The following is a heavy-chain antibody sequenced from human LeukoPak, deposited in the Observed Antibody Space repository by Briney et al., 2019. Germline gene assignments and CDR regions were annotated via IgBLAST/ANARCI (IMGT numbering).Heavy chain of an antibody. J-gene: IGHJ6*02. V-gene: IGHV1-69*13. CDR2: IIPIFGTA. Sequence: ASVKVSCKASGGTFGSYAISWVRQAPGQGLEWMGGIIPIFGTANYAQKFRGRVTITADESTSTAYMELSSLRSEDTAVYYCAREKGYCSGGSCPNNYYGMDVWGQGTTVTVSS. CDR1: GGTFGSYA. CDR3: AREKGYCSGGSCPNNYYGMDV. D-gene: IGHD2-15*01.